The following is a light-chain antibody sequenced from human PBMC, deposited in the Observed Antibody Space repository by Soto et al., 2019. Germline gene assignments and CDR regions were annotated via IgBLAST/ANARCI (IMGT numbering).Light chain of an antibody. CDR3: QQFDGSLWT. J-gene: IGKJ1*01. V-gene: IGKV3-20*01. Sequence: EIVLTQSPGTLSLSPGERATLSCRASQSVTSTHLAWYQQKPGQAPRLLIYDASTRATGNPDRFSGSGSGTDFTLTISRLEPEDFAVYCCQQFDGSLWTFGPGTKVDIK. CDR2: DAS. CDR1: QSVTSTH.